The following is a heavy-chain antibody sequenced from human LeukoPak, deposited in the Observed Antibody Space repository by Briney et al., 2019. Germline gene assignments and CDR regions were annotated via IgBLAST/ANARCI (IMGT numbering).Heavy chain of an antibody. CDR3: ARATGGHLTGGKFDY. D-gene: IGHD2-8*02. J-gene: IGHJ4*02. CDR1: GFSFSSSA. CDR2: ISYDGSKK. V-gene: IGHV3-30*03. Sequence: PGGSLRLSCAASGFSFSSSAMHWVRHAPGKGLEWVAIISYDGSKKYYADSVKGRFTISRDNSKNTLYLQMSSLRSEDTAVYYCARATGGHLTGGKFDYWGQGTLVTVSS.